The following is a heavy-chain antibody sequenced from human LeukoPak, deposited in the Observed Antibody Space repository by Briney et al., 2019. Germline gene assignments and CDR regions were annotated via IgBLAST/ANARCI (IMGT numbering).Heavy chain of an antibody. J-gene: IGHJ4*02. CDR3: ARVDSSGWSPGFDY. CDR2: INPNSGGT. V-gene: IGHV1-2*04. CDR1: GYTFSGYY. Sequence: ASVKVSCKASGYTFSGYYMHWVRQAPGQGLEWMGWINPNSGGTNYAQKFQGWVTMTRDTSISTAYMELSRLRPDDTAVYYCARVDSSGWSPGFDYWGQGTLVTVSS. D-gene: IGHD6-19*01.